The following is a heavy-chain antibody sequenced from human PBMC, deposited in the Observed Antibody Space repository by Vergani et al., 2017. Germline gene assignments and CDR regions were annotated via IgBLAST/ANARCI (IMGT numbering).Heavy chain of an antibody. Sequence: QVQLQESGPGLVKPSETLSLTCTVSGGSISSYYWSWIRQPPGKGLEWIGYIYYSGSTNYNPSLKSRVTISVDTSKNQFSLKLSSVTAADTAGYYCARLVAGLHDGRDVWGLGTTVTVSS. CDR1: GGSISSYY. CDR3: ARLVAGLHDGRDV. V-gene: IGHV4-59*08. D-gene: IGHD5-12*01. CDR2: IYYSGST. J-gene: IGHJ6*02.